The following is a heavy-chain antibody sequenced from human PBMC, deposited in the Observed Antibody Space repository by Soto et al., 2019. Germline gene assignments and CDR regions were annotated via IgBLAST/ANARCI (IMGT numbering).Heavy chain of an antibody. CDR3: ARQRVQYSSSYPILWLDY. Sequence: SQTLSLTCTVSGGSISSYYWSWIRQPPGKGLEWIGYIYYSGSTNYNPSLKSRVTISVDTSKNQFSLKLSSVTAADTAVYYCARQRVQYSSSYPILWLDYWGQGTLVTVSS. J-gene: IGHJ4*02. V-gene: IGHV4-59*08. CDR1: GGSISSYY. CDR2: IYYSGST. D-gene: IGHD6-6*01.